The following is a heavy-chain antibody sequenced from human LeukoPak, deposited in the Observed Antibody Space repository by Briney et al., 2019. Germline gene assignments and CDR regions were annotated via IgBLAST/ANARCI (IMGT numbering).Heavy chain of an antibody. V-gene: IGHV1-2*02. CDR3: ARVRRDGYNSAFDI. Sequence: GASVKVSCKASGYTFTGYYMHWVRQAPGQGLEWMGWINPNSGGTNYAQKFQGRVTMTRDTSISTAYMELSRLRSDDTAVYYCARVRRDGYNSAFDIWGQGTMVTVSS. D-gene: IGHD5-24*01. J-gene: IGHJ3*02. CDR2: INPNSGGT. CDR1: GYTFTGYY.